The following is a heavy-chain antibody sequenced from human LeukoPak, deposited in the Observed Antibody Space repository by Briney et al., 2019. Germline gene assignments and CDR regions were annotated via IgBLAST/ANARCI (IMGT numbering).Heavy chain of an antibody. J-gene: IGHJ5*02. CDR3: AKSYYYDSSGYYQP. CDR1: GFTFSSYA. D-gene: IGHD3-22*01. V-gene: IGHV3-23*01. CDR2: ISGSGGST. Sequence: PGGSLRLSCAASGFTFSSYAMSWVRQAPGKGLEWVSAISGSGGSTYYADSVKGRFTTSRDNSKNTLYLQMNSLRAEDTAVYYCAKSYYYDSSGYYQPWGQGTLVTVSS.